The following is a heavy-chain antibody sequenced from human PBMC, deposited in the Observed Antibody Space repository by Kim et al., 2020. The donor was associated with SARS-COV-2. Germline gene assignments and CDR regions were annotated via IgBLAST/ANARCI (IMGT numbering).Heavy chain of an antibody. D-gene: IGHD2-21*02. CDR3: ARGIVVVTANGPTFDY. CDR1: GGSFSGYY. V-gene: IGHV4-34*01. Sequence: SETLSLTCAVYGGSFSGYYWSWIRQPPGKGLEWIGEINHSGSTNYNPSLKSRVTISVDTSKNQFSLKLSSVTAADTAVYYCARGIVVVTANGPTFDYWGQGTLVTVSS. CDR2: INHSGST. J-gene: IGHJ4*02.